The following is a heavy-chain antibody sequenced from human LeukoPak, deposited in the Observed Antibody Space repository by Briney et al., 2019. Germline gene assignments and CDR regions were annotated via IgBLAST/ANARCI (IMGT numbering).Heavy chain of an antibody. V-gene: IGHV1-8*01. J-gene: IGHJ3*02. CDR1: GYTSTSPD. CDR3: ARYTQHYGFDI. Sequence: ASVKVSCKASGYTSTSPDVNWVRQATGRGLEWLGWMNPRDNTGYAQKFQGRVTLTRDKSINTAYMELSSLRSEDTAVYYCARYTQHYGFDIWGQGTMVTVSA. D-gene: IGHD3-3*02. CDR2: MNPRDNT.